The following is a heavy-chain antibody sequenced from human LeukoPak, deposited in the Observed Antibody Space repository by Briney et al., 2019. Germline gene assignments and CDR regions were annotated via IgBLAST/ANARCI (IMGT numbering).Heavy chain of an antibody. Sequence: SETLSLTCAVYGGSFSGYYWSWIRQPPGKGLEWIGEINHSESTSYNPSLKSRVTISVDTSKNQSSLKLSSVTAADTAVYYCARGQLVLNYWGQGTLVTVSS. CDR3: ARGQLVLNY. J-gene: IGHJ4*02. D-gene: IGHD6-13*01. CDR1: GGSFSGYY. V-gene: IGHV4-34*01. CDR2: INHSEST.